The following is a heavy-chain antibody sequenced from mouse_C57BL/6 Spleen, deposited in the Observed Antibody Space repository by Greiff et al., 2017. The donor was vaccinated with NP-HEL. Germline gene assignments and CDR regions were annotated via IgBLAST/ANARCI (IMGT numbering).Heavy chain of an antibody. CDR2: IYPGDGDT. CDR3: AMYYGSSPFDY. Sequence: QVQLQQSGPELVKPGASVKISCKASGYAFSSSWMTWVKQRPGKGLEWIGRIYPGDGDTTYNGKLKGKATLTAAKSSSTAYMQLSSLTSEDSAVYFCAMYYGSSPFDYWGQGTTLTVSS. CDR1: GYAFSSSW. J-gene: IGHJ2*01. V-gene: IGHV1-82*01. D-gene: IGHD1-1*01.